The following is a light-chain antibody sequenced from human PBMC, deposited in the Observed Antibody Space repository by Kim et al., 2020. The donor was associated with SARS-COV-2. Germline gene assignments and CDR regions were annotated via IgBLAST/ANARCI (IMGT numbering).Light chain of an antibody. CDR1: QDISSW. V-gene: IGKV1-12*01. J-gene: IGKJ4*01. CDR3: QRADSFPLG. CDR2: AAS. Sequence: ASVGDRVTIWFRASQDISSWLAWYQQKPGKAPKRLISAASSLQSGVPSRFSGSGSGTDFTLTISSLQPEDFASYYCQRADSFPLGFGGGTKVDIK.